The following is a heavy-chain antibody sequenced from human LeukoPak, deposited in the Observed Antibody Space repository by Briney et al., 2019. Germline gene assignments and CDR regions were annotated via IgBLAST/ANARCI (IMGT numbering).Heavy chain of an antibody. CDR3: ARARGSSSTWYVDFHH. CDR2: INSNSRTI. Sequence: GGSLRLSCAASGFTFSSYMMNWVRQAPGKGLEWVSYINSNSRTIYYADSVKGRFTVSRDNAKNSLYLQMNSLRDEDTAVYYCARARGSSSTWYVDFHHWGQGTLVTVSS. V-gene: IGHV3-48*02. D-gene: IGHD6-13*01. CDR1: GFTFSSYM. J-gene: IGHJ1*01.